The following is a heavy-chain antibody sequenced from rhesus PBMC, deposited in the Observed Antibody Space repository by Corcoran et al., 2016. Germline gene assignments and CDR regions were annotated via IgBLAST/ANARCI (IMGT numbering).Heavy chain of an antibody. CDR2: INSGGGST. J-gene: IGHJ6*01. V-gene: IGHV3S42*01. D-gene: IGHD2-21*01. Sequence: EVQLVESGGGLAKPGGSLRLSCAASGFTFSSYWMNWVRQTPGKGLEWISAINSGGGSTYSADSVKGRFTISRDNSKNTLSLQMNSLRAEDTAVYYCAKDGYCTGSGCYGYYYGLDSWGQGVVVTVSS. CDR1: GFTFSSYW. CDR3: AKDGYCTGSGCYGYYYGLDS.